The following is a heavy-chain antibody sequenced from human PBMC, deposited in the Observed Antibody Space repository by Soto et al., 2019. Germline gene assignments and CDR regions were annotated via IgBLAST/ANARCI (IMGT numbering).Heavy chain of an antibody. CDR3: ARDVVVVTASMFGFDY. V-gene: IGHV1-18*01. CDR1: GYTFTSYG. Sequence: ASVKVSCKASGYTFTSYGISWVRQAPGQGLEWMGWISAYNGNTNYAQKLQGRVTMTTDTSTSTAYMELRSLRSDDTAVYYCARDVVVVTASMFGFDYLGHGTLVTVSS. D-gene: IGHD2-21*02. CDR2: ISAYNGNT. J-gene: IGHJ4*01.